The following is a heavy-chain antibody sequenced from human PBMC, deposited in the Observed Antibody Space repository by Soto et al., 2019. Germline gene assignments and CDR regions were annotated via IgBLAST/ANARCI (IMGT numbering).Heavy chain of an antibody. Sequence: PSETLSLTCAVYGGSFSGFDWSWIRQPPGKGLEWIGEINHSGGTNYNPSLKSRVTISVDTSKNQFSLKLSSVTAADTAVYYCARDRDNWNYVDKSRFDSWGQGILVTVSS. CDR2: INHSGGT. V-gene: IGHV4-34*01. J-gene: IGHJ5*01. CDR1: GGSFSGFD. D-gene: IGHD1-7*01. CDR3: ARDRDNWNYVDKSRFDS.